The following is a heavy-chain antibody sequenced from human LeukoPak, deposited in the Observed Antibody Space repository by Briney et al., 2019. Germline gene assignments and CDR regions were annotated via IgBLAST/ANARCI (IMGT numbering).Heavy chain of an antibody. CDR3: AKEKLVVMCFDY. D-gene: IGHD3-22*01. CDR2: ISYDGSDK. CDR1: GFTFSSYG. J-gene: IGHJ4*02. Sequence: PGGSLRLSCVASGFTFSSYGMHWVRHAPGKGLEWVAVISYDGSDKYYADSVKGRFTISRDNSKNTLYLQMNSLRAEDTAVYYCAKEKLVVMCFDYWGQGTLVTVSS. V-gene: IGHV3-30*18.